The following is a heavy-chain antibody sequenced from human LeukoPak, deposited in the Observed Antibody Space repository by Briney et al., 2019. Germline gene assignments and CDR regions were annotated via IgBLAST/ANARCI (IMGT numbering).Heavy chain of an antibody. CDR1: GYTFTSYY. V-gene: IGHV1-46*01. Sequence: ASVKVSCKASGYTFTSYYMHWVRQAPGQGLEWMGIINPSGGSTSYAQKFQGRVTMTRDTSMSTVYMELSRLRSEDTAVYYCARDRGDGYKGDTFDIWGQGTMVTVSS. CDR3: ARDRGDGYKGDTFDI. CDR2: INPSGGST. J-gene: IGHJ3*02. D-gene: IGHD5-24*01.